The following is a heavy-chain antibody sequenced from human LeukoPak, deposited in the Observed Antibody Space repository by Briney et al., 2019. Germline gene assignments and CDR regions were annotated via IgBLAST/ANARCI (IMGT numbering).Heavy chain of an antibody. J-gene: IGHJ3*01. CDR2: IYSGGST. V-gene: IGHV3-53*01. D-gene: IGHD5-12*01. CDR3: ARDRLRTDAFDV. Sequence: GGSLRLSCAASGFTFSSYAMNWVRQAPGKGLEWVSVIYSGGSTYYADAVKGRFTISRDNSKNTLYLQMNSLRAEDTAVYYCARDRLRTDAFDVWGQGTMVTVSS. CDR1: GFTFSSYA.